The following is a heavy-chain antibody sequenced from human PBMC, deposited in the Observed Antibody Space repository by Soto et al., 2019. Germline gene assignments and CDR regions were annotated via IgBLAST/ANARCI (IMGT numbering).Heavy chain of an antibody. CDR2: INPSGGST. J-gene: IGHJ6*02. D-gene: IGHD3-3*01. V-gene: IGHV1-46*01. Sequence: ASVKVSCKASGYTFTSYYMHWVRQAPGQGLEWMGIINPSGGSTSYAQKFQGRVTMTRDTSTSTVYMELSSLRSEDTAVYYCARGGKGYDFWSGYYTPRDYGMDVWGQGTTVTVSS. CDR1: GYTFTSYY. CDR3: ARGGKGYDFWSGYYTPRDYGMDV.